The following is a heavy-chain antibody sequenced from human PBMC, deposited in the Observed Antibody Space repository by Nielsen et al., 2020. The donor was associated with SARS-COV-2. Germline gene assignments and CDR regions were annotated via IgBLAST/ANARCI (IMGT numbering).Heavy chain of an antibody. CDR3: ARDAAYSRFDY. CDR2: INQDGSVL. J-gene: IGHJ4*02. CDR1: GSIFSSSW. Sequence: GESLKISCAASGSIFSSSWMVWVRQAPGKGLEWVANINQDGSVLNYADSVKGRFTISRDNARKSLYLQMHSLRAEDTAVYYCARDAAYSRFDYWGQGTLVTVSS. V-gene: IGHV3-7*05. D-gene: IGHD4-11*01.